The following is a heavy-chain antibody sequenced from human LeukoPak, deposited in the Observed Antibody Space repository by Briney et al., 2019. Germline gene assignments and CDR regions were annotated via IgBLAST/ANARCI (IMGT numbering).Heavy chain of an antibody. V-gene: IGHV3-23*01. CDR3: AKEVKYYDFWSGYYPYFDY. D-gene: IGHD3-3*01. CDR2: ISGSGGST. J-gene: IGHJ4*02. Sequence: GALRLSCAASGFTFSSYAMSWVRQAPGKGLEWVSAISGSGGSTYYADSVKGRFTISRDNSKNTLYLQMNSLRAEDTAVYYCAKEVKYYDFWSGYYPYFDYWAREPWSPSPQ. CDR1: GFTFSSYA.